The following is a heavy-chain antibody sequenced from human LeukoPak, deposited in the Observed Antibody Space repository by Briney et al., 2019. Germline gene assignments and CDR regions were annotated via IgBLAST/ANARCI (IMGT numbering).Heavy chain of an antibody. Sequence: GGSLRLSCAASGFTFTSYGMHGVRQAPGKGLKWVSIIWYDGSNKYYADSVKGRFTISRDNSKNMVYLQMNSLRAEDTAVYYCARGGGAAAGIDYWGQGTLVTVPS. CDR1: GFTFTSYG. CDR3: ARGGGAAAGIDY. V-gene: IGHV3-33*01. CDR2: IWYDGSNK. J-gene: IGHJ4*02. D-gene: IGHD6-13*01.